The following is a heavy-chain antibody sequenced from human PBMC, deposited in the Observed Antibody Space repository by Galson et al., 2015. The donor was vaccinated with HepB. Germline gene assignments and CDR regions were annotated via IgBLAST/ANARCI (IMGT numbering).Heavy chain of an antibody. V-gene: IGHV3-21*01. J-gene: IGHJ3*01. Sequence: SLRLSCAASGFTFSNACMNWVRQAPGKGLEWVSCVTATSTYIYYADSVKGRFTIHRDNAKNSLYLQMNSLRAEDTAVYYCAREGDAFDFWGQGTMVTVSS. CDR2: VTATSTYI. CDR3: AREGDAFDF. CDR1: GFTFSNAC.